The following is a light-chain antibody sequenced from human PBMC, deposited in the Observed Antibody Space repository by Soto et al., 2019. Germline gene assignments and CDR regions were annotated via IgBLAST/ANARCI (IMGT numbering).Light chain of an antibody. CDR3: HQRSSWPRGS. V-gene: IGKV3D-20*02. J-gene: IGKJ1*01. Sequence: ICLNQSPGPLSPSPGGRATLSCRASQSVSNNYLAWYQQKPGQAPRLLIYGASNRATGIPDRFSGSGSGTDFTLTISRLEPEDFAVYYCHQRSSWPRGSFGQGTKV. CDR1: QSVSNNY. CDR2: GAS.